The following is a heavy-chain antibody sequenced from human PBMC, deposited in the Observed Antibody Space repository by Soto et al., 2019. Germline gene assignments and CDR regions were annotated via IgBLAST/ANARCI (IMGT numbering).Heavy chain of an antibody. V-gene: IGHV4-59*01. D-gene: IGHD3-10*01. CDR1: GGSISTYY. J-gene: IGHJ6*04. Sequence: SETLSLTFTVSGGSISTYYWSWIRRPPGKGLEWIVYIYNSGSTHCNPSLQSRVAISVDTSKNQFSLKLSSVTAADPAIYYCASARITMVREVCKCNMNXWGKGTTFTFSX. CDR3: ASARITMVREVCKCNMNX. CDR2: IYNSGST.